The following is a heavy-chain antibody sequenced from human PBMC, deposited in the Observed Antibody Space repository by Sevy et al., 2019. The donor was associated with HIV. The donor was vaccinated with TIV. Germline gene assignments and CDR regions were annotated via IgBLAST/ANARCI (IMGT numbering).Heavy chain of an antibody. CDR2: ISAYNGNT. Sequence: ASVKVSCKASGYTFTSYGISWVRQAPGQGLEWMGWISAYNGNTNYAQMLQGRVTMTTDTSTSTAYMELRSLRSDDTAVYYCARAFNDYGDYSDAFDIWGQGTMVTVSS. D-gene: IGHD4-17*01. CDR3: ARAFNDYGDYSDAFDI. J-gene: IGHJ3*02. CDR1: GYTFTSYG. V-gene: IGHV1-18*01.